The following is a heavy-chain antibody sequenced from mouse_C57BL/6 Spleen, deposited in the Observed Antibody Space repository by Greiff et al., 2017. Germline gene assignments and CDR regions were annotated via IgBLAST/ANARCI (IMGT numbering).Heavy chain of an antibody. V-gene: IGHV5-9*01. Sequence: EVKLVESGGGLVKPGGSLKLSCAASGFTFSGYNMSWVRQTPEKRLEWVATISGGGGNTYYPDSVKGRFTISRDNAKNTLYLQMSSLRSEDTALYYCARHSGYYFDYWGQGTTLTVSS. D-gene: IGHD1-3*01. CDR3: ARHSGYYFDY. CDR1: GFTFSGYN. CDR2: ISGGGGNT. J-gene: IGHJ2*01.